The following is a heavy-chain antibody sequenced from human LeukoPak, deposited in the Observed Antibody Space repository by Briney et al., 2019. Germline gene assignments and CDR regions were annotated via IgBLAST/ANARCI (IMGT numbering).Heavy chain of an antibody. CDR3: ARGNRRLRFFLP. J-gene: IGHJ5*02. CDR1: GGSFSGYY. V-gene: IGHV4-34*01. CDR2: INHSGST. Sequence: SETLSLTCAVYGGSFSGYYWSWIRQPPGKGLEWIGEINHSGSTNYNPSLKSRVTISVDTSKNQFSLKLSSVTAADTAVYYCARGNRRLRFFLPWGQGTLVTVSS. D-gene: IGHD1-14*01.